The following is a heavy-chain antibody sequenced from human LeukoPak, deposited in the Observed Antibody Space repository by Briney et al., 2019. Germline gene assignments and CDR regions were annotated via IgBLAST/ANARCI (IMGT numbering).Heavy chain of an antibody. CDR3: XXXXRGYSYGVTFDY. Sequence: KPSETLSLTCTVSGRSIGSGTYYWGWIRQSPGKGLEWIGSIYYSGSTNYNPSLKSRATISVDTSKNQFSLKLSPVTAAATDVYXXXXXXRGYSYGVTFDYWGQGTLVTVSS. V-gene: IGHV4-39*07. D-gene: IGHD5-18*01. CDR2: IYYSGST. CDR1: GRSIGSGTYY. J-gene: IGHJ4*02.